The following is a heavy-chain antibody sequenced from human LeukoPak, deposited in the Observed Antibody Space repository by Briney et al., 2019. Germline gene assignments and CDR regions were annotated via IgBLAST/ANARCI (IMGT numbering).Heavy chain of an antibody. CDR3: ARGTPRSGDIVVVPAASFDY. V-gene: IGHV3-48*02. J-gene: IGHJ4*02. Sequence: GRSLRLSCAASGFTFSSYGMHWVRQAPGKGLEWVSYIGSSSSTIYYADSVKGRFTISRDNAKNSLYLQMNSLRDEDTAVYYCARGTPRSGDIVVVPAASFDYWGQGTLVTVSS. D-gene: IGHD2-2*01. CDR1: GFTFSSYG. CDR2: IGSSSSTI.